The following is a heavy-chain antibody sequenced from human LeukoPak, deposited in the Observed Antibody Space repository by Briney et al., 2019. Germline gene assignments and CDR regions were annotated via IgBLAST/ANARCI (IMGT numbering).Heavy chain of an antibody. CDR1: GFTFSSYA. J-gene: IGHJ4*02. CDR2: ISGSGGST. D-gene: IGHD1-26*01. V-gene: IGHV3-23*01. CDR3: ARDSDSGSYFY. Sequence: GGSLRLSCAASGFTFSSYAMSWVRQAPGKGLEWVSAISGSGGSTYYADSVKGRFTISRDNAKNSLYLQMNSLRAEDTAVYYCARDSDSGSYFYWGQGTLVTVSS.